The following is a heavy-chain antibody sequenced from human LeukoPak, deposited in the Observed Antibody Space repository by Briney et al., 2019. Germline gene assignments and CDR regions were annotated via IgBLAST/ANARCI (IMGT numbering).Heavy chain of an antibody. CDR1: GPINNYF. Sequence: SETLSLTCTVSGPINNYFWSWIRQPAGKGLEWIGRIYSSGSTNYNPSLKSRVTMSLDTSKNQFSLKLSSATAADTAVYFCARDGTVYMDVWGKGTTVTVSS. CDR3: ARDGTVYMDV. D-gene: IGHD4-17*01. V-gene: IGHV4-4*07. CDR2: IYSSGST. J-gene: IGHJ6*03.